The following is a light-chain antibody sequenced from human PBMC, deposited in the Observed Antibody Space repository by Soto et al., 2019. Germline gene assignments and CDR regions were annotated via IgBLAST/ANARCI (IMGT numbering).Light chain of an antibody. J-gene: IGKJ1*01. CDR2: AAS. CDR1: QSISNY. Sequence: DIQMTQSPSSLSASVGDRVSITCRASQSISNYLNWYQQKPGKAPKLLIYAASSFQNGVPSRFSGSGSGTDFTITIRSLQPEDFAAYYCQQTYRTPRTFGQGTKVEIK. CDR3: QQTYRTPRT. V-gene: IGKV1-39*01.